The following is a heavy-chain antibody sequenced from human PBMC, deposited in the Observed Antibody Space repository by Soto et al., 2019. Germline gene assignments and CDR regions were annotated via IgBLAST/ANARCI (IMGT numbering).Heavy chain of an antibody. CDR2: ICYDGSNK. CDR1: GFTFSSYA. V-gene: IGHV3-30*02. CDR3: VKGSGYYTGGYRLEYYYGMDV. J-gene: IGHJ6*02. D-gene: IGHD3-3*01. Sequence: PGGSLTLSCAASGFTFSSYAMHWVSQAPGKGLECVAVICYDGSNKYYADFVKGRFTISRDNSKNTLYLQMSSLRAEDTAVYYCVKGSGYYTGGYRLEYYYGMDVWGQGSTVTVSS.